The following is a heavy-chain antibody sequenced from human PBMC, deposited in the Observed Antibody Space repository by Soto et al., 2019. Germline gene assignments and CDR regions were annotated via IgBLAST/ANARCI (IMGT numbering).Heavy chain of an antibody. CDR2: IDPSGSYT. J-gene: IGHJ4*02. V-gene: IGHV5-10-1*01. D-gene: IGHD2-15*01. CDR1: GYGLTSYW. CDR3: ARHPPNCSGASCYQYYFEY. Sequence: PGDSLKISCKGSGYGLTSYWISWVRQVPGKGLEWMGRIDPSGSYTNYSPSFQGHVTISADKSISTAYLQGGSLKASDTAMYSCARHPPNCSGASCYQYYFEYCGQRTLVTVSS.